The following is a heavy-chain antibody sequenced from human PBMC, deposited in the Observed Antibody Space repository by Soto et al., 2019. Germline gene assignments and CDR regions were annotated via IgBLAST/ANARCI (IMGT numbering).Heavy chain of an antibody. D-gene: IGHD6-13*01. J-gene: IGHJ5*02. Sequence: QVRLQESGPGLVKPSQTLSLTCTVSGGSTTSGAYYWGWVRQQPGKGPEWIAYINYRGTTYYNLSLKSRVTMSIDTSKNYFSLNVTSLSAADTAVYYCARVSATGTRWFDPWGQGTLVTVSS. CDR3: ARVSATGTRWFDP. CDR2: INYRGTT. CDR1: GGSTTSGAYY. V-gene: IGHV4-31*03.